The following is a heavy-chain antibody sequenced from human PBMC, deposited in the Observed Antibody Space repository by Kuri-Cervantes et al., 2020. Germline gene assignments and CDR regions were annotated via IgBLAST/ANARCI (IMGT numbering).Heavy chain of an antibody. CDR1: GGSLSIGDYS. CDR3: ARDPGYAHFDY. V-gene: IGHV4-61*02. CDR2: IYTSGST. J-gene: IGHJ4*02. Sequence: SQTLSLTCAVSGGSLSIGDYSWNWIRQPPGRDLEWIGRIYTSGSTNYNPSLKSRVTMSVDTSKNQFSLKLSSVTAADTAVYYCARDPGYAHFDYWGQGTLVTVSS. D-gene: IGHD2-2*01.